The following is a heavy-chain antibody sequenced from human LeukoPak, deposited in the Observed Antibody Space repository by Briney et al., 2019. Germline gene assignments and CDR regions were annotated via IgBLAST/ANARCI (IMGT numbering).Heavy chain of an antibody. J-gene: IGHJ4*02. CDR2: INSDGSIT. Sequence: GGSLRLSCAASGFTFSSYWMHWVRQAPGKGLMWVSRINSDGSITNYADSVKGRFTVSRDNAKNTLYLQMNSLRAEDTAVYYCARVRATFSPHFDNWGQGTLVTVSS. CDR1: GFTFSSYW. V-gene: IGHV3-74*01. D-gene: IGHD5-12*01. CDR3: ARVRATFSPHFDN.